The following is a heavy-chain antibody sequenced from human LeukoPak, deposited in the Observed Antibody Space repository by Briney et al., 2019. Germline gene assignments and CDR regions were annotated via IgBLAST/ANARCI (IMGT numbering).Heavy chain of an antibody. J-gene: IGHJ4*02. V-gene: IGHV4-4*02. Sequence: SETLSLTCAVSGGSISSHNWWGWVRQPPGEGLEWIGEIYHSGRTNYDPSLKSRVTKSVDKSKNQFSLKLSSDTAADMAVYYCESKVFECPYYFNYWGQGTLVTVSS. D-gene: IGHD3-3*01. CDR1: GGSISSHNW. CDR3: ESKVFECPYYFNY. CDR2: IYHSGRT.